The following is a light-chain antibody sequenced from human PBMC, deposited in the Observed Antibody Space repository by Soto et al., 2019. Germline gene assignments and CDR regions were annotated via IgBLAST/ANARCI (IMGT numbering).Light chain of an antibody. V-gene: IGKV2-30*01. J-gene: IGKJ1*01. CDR2: KVS. Sequence: DVVMTQSPLSLPVTLGQPASISCRSTQSLIFIDGDTYLNWFQQRPGQSPRRLIYKVSNRDSGVPDRSRGTASGTDSTPQISRVEAEHVGIYYCMQGAHWPPTFGQGTKVEI. CDR1: QSLIFIDGDTY. CDR3: MQGAHWPPT.